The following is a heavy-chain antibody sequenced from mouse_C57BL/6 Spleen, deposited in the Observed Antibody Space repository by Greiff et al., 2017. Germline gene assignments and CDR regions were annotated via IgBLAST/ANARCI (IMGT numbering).Heavy chain of an antibody. CDR3: TRKGFFYGNYVAWFAY. CDR1: GYTFTDYE. J-gene: IGHJ3*01. CDR2: LDPETGGT. V-gene: IGHV1-15*01. D-gene: IGHD2-1*01. Sequence: VQLQQSGAELVRPGASVTLSCKASGYTFTDYEMHWVKQTPVHGLEWIGALDPETGGTAYNQKFKGKAILTADKSSSTAYMELRSLTSEDSAVYYCTRKGFFYGNYVAWFAYWGQGTLVTVSA.